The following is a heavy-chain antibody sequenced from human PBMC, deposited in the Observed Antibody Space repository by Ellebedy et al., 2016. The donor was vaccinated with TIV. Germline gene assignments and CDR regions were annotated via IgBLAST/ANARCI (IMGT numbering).Heavy chain of an antibody. D-gene: IGHD3-9*01. CDR1: GGSFSDYY. Sequence: SETLSLTXAVYGGSFSDYYWTWIRQPPGKGLEWIGEINHGGTANYNPSLKSRVTVSVDTSKNQFSLRPTSVTAADTALYFCARGYYDIPSRDKYSDFWGQGTRVTVSS. CDR2: INHGGTA. CDR3: ARGYYDIPSRDKYSDF. V-gene: IGHV4-34*01. J-gene: IGHJ4*02.